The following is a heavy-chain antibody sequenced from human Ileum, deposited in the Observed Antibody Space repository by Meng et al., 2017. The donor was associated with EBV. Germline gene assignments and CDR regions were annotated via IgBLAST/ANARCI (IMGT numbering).Heavy chain of an antibody. V-gene: IGHV3-30-3*01. CDR3: ARPYVWGTYRPPGY. CDR2: ISYDETTK. Sequence: QVQLVESGGGVVEIGRSLRRSWVASGFTFSSYVMHWVRQAPGKGLEWVALISYDETTKHYADSVKGRFTISRDNSKNTLYLQMSSLRPEDTAVYYCARPYVWGTYRPPGYWGQGTLVTVAS. J-gene: IGHJ4*02. CDR1: GFTFSSYV. D-gene: IGHD3-16*02.